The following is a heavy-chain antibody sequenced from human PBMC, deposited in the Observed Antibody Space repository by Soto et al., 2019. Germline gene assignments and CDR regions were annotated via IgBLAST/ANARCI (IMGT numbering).Heavy chain of an antibody. D-gene: IGHD2-2*01. CDR2: IYPGDSDT. V-gene: IGHV5-51*01. CDR1: GYSFTSYW. J-gene: IGHJ6*02. CDR3: ARDIVVVPAAVPPSYYYYGMDV. Sequence: GESLKISCKGSGYSFTSYWIGWVRQMPGKGLEWMGIIYPGDSDTRYSPSFQGQVTISADKSISTAYLQWSSLKASDTAMYYCARDIVVVPAAVPPSYYYYGMDVWGQGTTVTVS.